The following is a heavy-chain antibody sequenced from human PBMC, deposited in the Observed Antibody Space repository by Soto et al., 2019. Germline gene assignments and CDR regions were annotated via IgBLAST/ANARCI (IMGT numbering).Heavy chain of an antibody. CDR3: VRELGLTASQDDKNYYNALDV. CDR1: GVSVSNRTHY. Sequence: SETLSLTCEVSGVSVSNRTHYWTWIRQPPGKGLEWIGFLYYGGTNYNPSLKSRLTIALDTSKNQISLNLSSVTAADTAVYYCVRELGLTASQDDKNYYNALDVWGRGTPGNVS. V-gene: IGHV4-61*01. D-gene: IGHD3-10*01. J-gene: IGHJ6*02. CDR2: LYYGGT.